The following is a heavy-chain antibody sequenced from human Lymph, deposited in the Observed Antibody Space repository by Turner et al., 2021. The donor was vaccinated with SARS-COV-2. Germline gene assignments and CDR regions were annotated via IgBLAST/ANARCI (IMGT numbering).Heavy chain of an antibody. CDR1: GFTFSSYG. J-gene: IGHJ6*02. D-gene: IGHD3-3*01. CDR2: IAYDGSNK. CDR3: AKVRSIFGVVIGGMDV. Sequence: QVQLVESGGGVVQPGRSLRPSCAASGFTFSSYGMHWVRQAPGKGLEWVAVIAYDGSNKYYADSVKGRFTISRDNSKNTLYLQMNSLRAEDTAVYYCAKVRSIFGVVIGGMDVWGQGTTVTVSS. V-gene: IGHV3-30*18.